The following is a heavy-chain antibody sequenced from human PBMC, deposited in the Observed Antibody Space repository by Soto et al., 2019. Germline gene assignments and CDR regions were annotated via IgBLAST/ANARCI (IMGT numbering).Heavy chain of an antibody. CDR1: GGSISSSSYY. CDR3: ARGGPYCISTSCYGGYNWFDP. CDR2: IYYSGST. J-gene: IGHJ5*02. D-gene: IGHD2-2*01. V-gene: IGHV4-39*07. Sequence: PSETLSLTCTVSGGSISSSSYYWGWIRQPPGKGLEWIGSIYYSGSTYYNPSLKSRVTISVDRSKNQFSLKLSSVTAADTAVYYCARGGPYCISTSCYGGYNWFDPWGQGTLVTVSS.